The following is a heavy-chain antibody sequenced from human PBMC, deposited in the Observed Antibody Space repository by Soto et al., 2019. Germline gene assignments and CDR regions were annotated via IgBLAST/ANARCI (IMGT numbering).Heavy chain of an antibody. D-gene: IGHD2-21*01. Sequence: EVQLLESGGGLVQPGGSLRVSCAASGFTFRNFVMSWVRQAPGKGLEWVSAIRGSGGETFYADSVKGRFTISRDNSRNTLYLQMNSLRDEDTALYFCAPDRGWGVVSPSHDYWGRGSLVTVSS. CDR2: IRGSGGET. CDR3: APDRGWGVVSPSHDY. J-gene: IGHJ4*02. CDR1: GFTFRNFV. V-gene: IGHV3-23*01.